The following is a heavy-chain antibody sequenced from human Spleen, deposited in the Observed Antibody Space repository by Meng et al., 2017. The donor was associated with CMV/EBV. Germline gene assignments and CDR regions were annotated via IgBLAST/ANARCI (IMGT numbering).Heavy chain of an antibody. CDR1: RFTFSSYD. Sequence: GGSLRLSCAASRFTFSSYDMHWVRQATGKGLEWVSLIGAAGDTYYTGSVKGRFTISRDNTKNTVHLQMNSLRVEDTAMYYCARDRLSPYYDSGSGAHATPHGVDVWGQGTTVTVSS. CDR3: ARDRLSPYYDSGSGAHATPHGVDV. V-gene: IGHV3-13*01. D-gene: IGHD3-3*01. J-gene: IGHJ6*02. CDR2: IGAAGDT.